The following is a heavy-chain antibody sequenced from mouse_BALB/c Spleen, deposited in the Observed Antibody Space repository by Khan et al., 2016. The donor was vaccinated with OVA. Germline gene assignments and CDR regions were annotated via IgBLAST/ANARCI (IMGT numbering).Heavy chain of an antibody. CDR2: IYPGDVND. V-gene: IGHV1S56*01. CDR1: GYTFTSYY. J-gene: IGHJ3*01. Sequence: QVQLQQSGPDLVKPAPSLRLSCKASGYTFTSYYLHWVQQSPGKGLEWIGLIYPGDVNDEYNERFNGKATLTVDTSSSTSYMQLSSLTSEDSAVYFCASSGYGSFAYWGQGTLVTVSA. CDR3: ASSGYGSFAY. D-gene: IGHD2-10*02.